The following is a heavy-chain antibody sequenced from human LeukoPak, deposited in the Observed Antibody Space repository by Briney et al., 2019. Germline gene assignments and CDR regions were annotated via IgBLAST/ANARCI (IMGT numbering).Heavy chain of an antibody. J-gene: IGHJ4*02. CDR3: AGSGFLEWYFDS. CDR2: IYTSGST. CDR1: GGSISSGSFY. D-gene: IGHD3-3*01. Sequence: ASETLSLTCTVSGGSISSGSFYWSWVRQPAGKGLELIGRIYTSGSTNYNPSLKSRVTISVDTSKNHFSLRLSSVTAADTAVYYCAGSGFLEWYFDSWGQGTLVTVSS. V-gene: IGHV4-61*02.